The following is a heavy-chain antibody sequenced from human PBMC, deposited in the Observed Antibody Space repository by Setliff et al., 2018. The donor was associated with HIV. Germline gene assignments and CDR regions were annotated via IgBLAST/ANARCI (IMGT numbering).Heavy chain of an antibody. CDR1: GAFTTSSLYS. Sequence: SETLSLTCSVSGAFTTSSLYSWGWFRKYQGKGLDWMGTIFYSGNTTYNPCLKSRITISVDKSKKELSVKLSSLTAEDTAVFYCERGRYSYGTGWFDSWAQGTLVTVSS. V-gene: IGHV4-39*07. CDR3: ERGRYSYGTGWFDS. CDR2: IFYSGNT. J-gene: IGHJ5*01. D-gene: IGHD5-18*01.